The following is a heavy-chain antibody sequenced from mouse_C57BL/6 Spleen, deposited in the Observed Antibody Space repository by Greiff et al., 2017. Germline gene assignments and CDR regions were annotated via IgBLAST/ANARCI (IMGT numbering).Heavy chain of an antibody. CDR2: INPSNGGT. CDR3: ASYYYGSPYWYFDV. V-gene: IGHV1-53*01. J-gene: IGHJ1*03. D-gene: IGHD1-1*01. Sequence: QVQLQQPGTELVKPGASVKLSCKASGYTFTSYWMHWVKQRPGQGLEWIGNINPSNGGTNYNEKFKSKATLTVAKSSSTAYMQLSSLTSEDSAVYYCASYYYGSPYWYFDVWGTGTTVTVSS. CDR1: GYTFTSYW.